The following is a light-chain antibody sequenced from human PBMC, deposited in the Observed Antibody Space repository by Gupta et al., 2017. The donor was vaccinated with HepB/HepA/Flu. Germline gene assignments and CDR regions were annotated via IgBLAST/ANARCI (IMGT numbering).Light chain of an antibody. Sequence: QSALTQPASVSGSPVQSITISCTGTSSDIGNFNYVSWYQQHPGKAPKLMIYDVTNRPSGVSNRFSGSKSGNTASLIISGLLAEDEADYYCNSYSSSNTLFVFGTGTKVTVL. CDR1: SSDIGNFNY. V-gene: IGLV2-14*03. CDR3: NSYSSSNTLFV. J-gene: IGLJ1*01. CDR2: DVT.